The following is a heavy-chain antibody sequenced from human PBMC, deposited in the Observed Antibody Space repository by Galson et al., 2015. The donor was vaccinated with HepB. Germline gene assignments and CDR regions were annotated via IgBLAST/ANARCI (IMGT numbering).Heavy chain of an antibody. CDR1: GGSISSGTYY. J-gene: IGHJ4*02. CDR2: IFTSGST. Sequence: TLSLTCTVSGGSISSGTYYWSWIRQPAGKGLEWIGRIFTSGSTNYNPSLKSRVTMSVDTSKNQFSLKLSSATAADTAVYYCARDGIYGSGTSDCWGQGTLVTVSS. CDR3: ARDGIYGSGTSDC. D-gene: IGHD3-10*01. V-gene: IGHV4-61*02.